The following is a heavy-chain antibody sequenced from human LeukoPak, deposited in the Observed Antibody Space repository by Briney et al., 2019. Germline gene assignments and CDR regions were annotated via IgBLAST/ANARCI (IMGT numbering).Heavy chain of an antibody. J-gene: IGHJ4*02. Sequence: GRSLRLSRAASGFTFSSYGMHWVRQAPGKGLEWVAVISYDGSNKYYADSVKGRFTISRDNSKNTLYLQMNSLRAEDTAVYYCAKWDSWIDYWGQGTLVTVSS. CDR3: AKWDSWIDY. CDR2: ISYDGSNK. D-gene: IGHD1-26*01. V-gene: IGHV3-30*18. CDR1: GFTFSSYG.